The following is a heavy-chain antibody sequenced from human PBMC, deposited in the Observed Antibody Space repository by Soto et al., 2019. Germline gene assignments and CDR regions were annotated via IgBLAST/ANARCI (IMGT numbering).Heavy chain of an antibody. CDR2: IYSGASP. CDR3: ARVGAPDTRYTFDI. Sequence: DVQLVESGGGLVQPGGSLRLSCAASGFSVSTNCMSWVRQAAGKRLEWVSVIYSGASPYYADSVKGRFTISRDNSNNTLFLQMNSLRAKDTAVYYCARVGAPDTRYTFDIWGQGTMVTVSS. CDR1: GFSVSTNC. D-gene: IGHD2-15*01. V-gene: IGHV3-66*01. J-gene: IGHJ3*02.